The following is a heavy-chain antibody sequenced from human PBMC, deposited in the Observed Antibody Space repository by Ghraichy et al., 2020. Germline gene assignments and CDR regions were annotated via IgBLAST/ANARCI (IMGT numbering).Heavy chain of an antibody. CDR1: GGTFSSYA. V-gene: IGHV1-69*13. D-gene: IGHD3-22*01. Sequence: SVKVSCKASGGTFSSYAISWVRQAPGQGLEWMGGIIPIFGTANYAQKFQGRVTITADESTSTAYMELSSLRSEDTAVYYCASLEENYYDRRFDPWGQGTLVTVSS. CDR3: ASLEENYYDRRFDP. CDR2: IIPIFGTA. J-gene: IGHJ5*02.